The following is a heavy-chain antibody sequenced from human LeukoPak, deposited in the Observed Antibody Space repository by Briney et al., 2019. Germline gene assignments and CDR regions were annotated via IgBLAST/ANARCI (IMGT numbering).Heavy chain of an antibody. Sequence: GESLTISCTGSGYIFTSYWIGWVRQMPGKGLEWMGIIYPGDSDTRYSPSFQGQVTISADKSISTAYLQWSSLRASDTAVYYCARVWDGGSGDYWGQGTLVTVSS. D-gene: IGHD3-10*01. CDR3: ARVWDGGSGDY. CDR2: IYPGDSDT. V-gene: IGHV5-51*03. J-gene: IGHJ4*02. CDR1: GYIFTSYW.